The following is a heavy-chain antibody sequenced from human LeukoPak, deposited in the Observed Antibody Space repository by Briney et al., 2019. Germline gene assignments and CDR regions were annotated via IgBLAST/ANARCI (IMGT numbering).Heavy chain of an antibody. J-gene: IGHJ6*02. CDR1: GYTFTSYG. CDR3: ARDQRVYYYYYGMDV. Sequence: ASVKVSCKASGYTFTSYGISWVRQAPGQGLAWMGWISAYNGNTNYAQKLQGRVTMTTDTSTSTAYMELRSLRSDDTAVHYCARDQRVYYYYYGMDVWGQGTTVTVSS. CDR2: ISAYNGNT. V-gene: IGHV1-18*01.